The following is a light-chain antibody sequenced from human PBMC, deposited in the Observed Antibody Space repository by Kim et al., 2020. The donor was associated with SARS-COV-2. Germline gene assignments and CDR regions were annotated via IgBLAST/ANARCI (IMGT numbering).Light chain of an antibody. Sequence: ALGQTVRITCQGDSLRSYYPSWYQQKPGQAPVLVIYGKNNRPSGIPDRFSGSTSGNTASLTITGAQAEDEADYYCNSRDSSGNYVVFDGGTQLTVL. V-gene: IGLV3-19*01. CDR3: NSRDSSGNYVV. CDR2: GKN. CDR1: SLRSYY. J-gene: IGLJ2*01.